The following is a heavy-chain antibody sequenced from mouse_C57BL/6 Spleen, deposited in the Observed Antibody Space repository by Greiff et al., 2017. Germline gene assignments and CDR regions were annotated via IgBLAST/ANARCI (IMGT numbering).Heavy chain of an antibody. CDR2: INTSNGGT. CDR3: ARSYSNWNFDV. Sequence: QVQLQQPGTELVKPGASVKLSCKASGYTFTSYWMHWVKQRPGPGLEWIGNINTSNGGTYYNETFTSKAILTVDKSSSTAYMQLSSRTSEDSAVYYCARSYSNWNFDVWGTGTTVTVSS. J-gene: IGHJ1*03. V-gene: IGHV1-53*01. CDR1: GYTFTSYW. D-gene: IGHD2-5*01.